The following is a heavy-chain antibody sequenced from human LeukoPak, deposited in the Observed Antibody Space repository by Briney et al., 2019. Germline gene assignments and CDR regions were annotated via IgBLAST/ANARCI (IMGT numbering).Heavy chain of an antibody. CDR1: GGSISSSSYY. CDR2: IYYSGST. CDR3: AKGGYSYGYRIDY. J-gene: IGHJ4*02. Sequence: TSETLSLTCTVSGGSISSSSYYWGWIRQPPGKGLEWIGSIYYSGSTYYNPSLKSRVTISVDTSKNQFSLKLSSVTAADTAVYYCAKGGYSYGYRIDYWGQGTLVTVSS. V-gene: IGHV4-39*01. D-gene: IGHD5-18*01.